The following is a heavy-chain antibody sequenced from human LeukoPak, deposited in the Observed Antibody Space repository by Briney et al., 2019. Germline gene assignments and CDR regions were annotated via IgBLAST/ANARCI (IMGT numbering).Heavy chain of an antibody. CDR2: IIPIFGTA. D-gene: IGHD3-22*01. CDR1: GGTFSSYA. J-gene: IGHJ3*02. V-gene: IGHV1-69*13. Sequence: SVKVSCKASGGTFSSYAISWVRQAPGQGLEWMGGIIPIFGTANYAQKFQGRVTITADESTSTAYMELSSLRSEDTAVYYCARHYKHYYDSSGSNDAFDIWGQGTMVTVSS. CDR3: ARHYKHYYDSSGSNDAFDI.